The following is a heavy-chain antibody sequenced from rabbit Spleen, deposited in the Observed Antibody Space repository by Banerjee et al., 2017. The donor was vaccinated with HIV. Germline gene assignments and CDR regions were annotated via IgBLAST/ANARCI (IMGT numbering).Heavy chain of an antibody. CDR2: IAGGSSGFT. V-gene: IGHV1S45*01. CDR1: GFDLSAYG. CDR3: ARDTGSSFSSYGMDL. D-gene: IGHD8-1*01. Sequence: QEQVVESGGGLVQPGGSLKLSCKASGFDLSAYGVSWVRQAPGKGLEWISCIAGGSSGFTYSATWAKGRFTISKTSSTTVTLQMTSLTVADTATYFCARDTGSSFSSYGMDLWGQGTLVTVS. J-gene: IGHJ6*01.